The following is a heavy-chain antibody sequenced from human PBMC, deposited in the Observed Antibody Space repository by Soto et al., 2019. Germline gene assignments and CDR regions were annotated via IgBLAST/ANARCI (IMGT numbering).Heavy chain of an antibody. Sequence: ASVKVSCKASGYTFSSSGISWVRQAPGQRLEWMGWISAYNGNTNYAQKFQGRVTITADKSTSTAYMELSSLRSEDTAVYYCATIQLWHPPNLGERFDPWGQGTLVTVSS. J-gene: IGHJ5*02. V-gene: IGHV1-18*01. D-gene: IGHD5-18*01. CDR3: ATIQLWHPPNLGERFDP. CDR1: GYTFSSSG. CDR2: ISAYNGNT.